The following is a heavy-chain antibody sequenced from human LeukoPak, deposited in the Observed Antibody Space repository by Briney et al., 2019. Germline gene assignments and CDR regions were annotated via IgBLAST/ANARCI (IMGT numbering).Heavy chain of an antibody. J-gene: IGHJ6*03. CDR1: GFTVSSNY. CDR2: IYSGGST. V-gene: IGHV3-53*01. Sequence: GGSLRLSCVASGFTVSSNYMSWVRQARGKGLEWGSVIYSGGSTYYADSVKGRFTISRDNSKNTLYLQMNSLRAEDTAVYYCASGSGSYRTPYYYMDVWGTGTTVTVSS. D-gene: IGHD3-10*01. CDR3: ASGSGSYRTPYYYMDV.